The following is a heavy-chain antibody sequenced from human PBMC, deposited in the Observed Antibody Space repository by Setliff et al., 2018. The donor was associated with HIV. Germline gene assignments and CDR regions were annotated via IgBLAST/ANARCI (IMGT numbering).Heavy chain of an antibody. CDR2: INNDVNSI. J-gene: IGHJ4*02. CDR1: GFTFSTYW. Sequence: GGSLRLSCAASGFTFSTYWMHWVRQAPGKGLVWVARINNDVNSIRYADSVKGRFTISRDNSRNTLYLQMNSLRDEDTAVYYCARDFPPKPMVRGVIDDYFDYWGQGTLVTVSS. D-gene: IGHD3-10*01. CDR3: ARDFPPKPMVRGVIDDYFDY. V-gene: IGHV3-74*01.